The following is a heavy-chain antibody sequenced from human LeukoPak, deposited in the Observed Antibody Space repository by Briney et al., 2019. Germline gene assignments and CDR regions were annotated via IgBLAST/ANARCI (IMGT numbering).Heavy chain of an antibody. CDR2: IYPGGSDI. V-gene: IGHV5-51*01. Sequence: GESLNISCKGSGYSFTNYWIGWVRQMPGKGLEWMGIIYPGGSDIRYSPSFQGQVTTSADKSINTAYLQWSSLKASDTAMYYCARPGITGTSSWVDCWGQGTLVTVSS. J-gene: IGHJ4*02. CDR1: GYSFTNYW. D-gene: IGHD1-20*01. CDR3: ARPGITGTSSWVDC.